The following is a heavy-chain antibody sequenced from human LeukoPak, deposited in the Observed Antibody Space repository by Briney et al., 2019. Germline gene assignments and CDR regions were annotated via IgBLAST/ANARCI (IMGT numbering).Heavy chain of an antibody. V-gene: IGHV4-4*07. D-gene: IGHD6-13*01. J-gene: IGHJ4*02. CDR1: GGSISSYY. CDR3: ARGVGSSWYSYFDY. Sequence: PSETLSLTFTVSGGSISSYYWSWIRQPAGKGLEWIGRIYTSGSTNYNPSLKSRVTMSVDTSKNQFSLKLSSVTAADTAVYYCARGVGSSWYSYFDYWGQGTLVTVSS. CDR2: IYTSGST.